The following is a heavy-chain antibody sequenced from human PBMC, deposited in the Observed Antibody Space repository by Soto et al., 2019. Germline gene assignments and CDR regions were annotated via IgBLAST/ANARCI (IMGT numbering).Heavy chain of an antibody. CDR3: ARATYYDILTGYSVLDY. D-gene: IGHD3-9*01. J-gene: IGHJ4*02. CDR1: SGSIRSCGYY. CDR2: IYYSGST. Sequence: PRSVTCTVSSGSIRSCGYYCVWIRRRPGKGLELIGYIYYSGSTYYNPSLKSRVTISVDTSKNQFSLKLSSVTAADTAVYYCARATYYDILTGYSVLDYSGQGTLVTVS. V-gene: IGHV4-31*03.